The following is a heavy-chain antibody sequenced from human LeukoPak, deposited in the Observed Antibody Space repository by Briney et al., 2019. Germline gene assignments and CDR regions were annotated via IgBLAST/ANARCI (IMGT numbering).Heavy chain of an antibody. J-gene: IGHJ4*02. CDR2: ISSSSSYI. V-gene: IGHV3-21*01. CDR1: GFTFSSYS. Sequence: GGSPRLSCAVSGFTFSSYSMNWVRQAPGKGLEWVSSISSSSSYIYYADSVKGRFTISRDNAKNSLYLQMNSLRAEDTAVYYCARGGRAAAGSLGYWGQGTLVTVSS. CDR3: ARGGRAAAGSLGY. D-gene: IGHD6-13*01.